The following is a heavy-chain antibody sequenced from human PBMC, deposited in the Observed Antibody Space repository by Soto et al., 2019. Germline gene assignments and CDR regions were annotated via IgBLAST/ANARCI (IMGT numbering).Heavy chain of an antibody. CDR3: ARDPSGIAAAVVEFGYHYSGMDV. J-gene: IGHJ6*02. CDR2: INAGNGNT. Sequence: ASVKVSCKASGYTFTSYAMHWVREAPGQRLEGMGWINAGNGNTKYSQKFQGRVTITRDTSASTVYMELSSLRSEDTAVYYCARDPSGIAAAVVEFGYHYSGMDVWGQGTTVTVSS. D-gene: IGHD6-13*01. V-gene: IGHV1-3*01. CDR1: GYTFTSYA.